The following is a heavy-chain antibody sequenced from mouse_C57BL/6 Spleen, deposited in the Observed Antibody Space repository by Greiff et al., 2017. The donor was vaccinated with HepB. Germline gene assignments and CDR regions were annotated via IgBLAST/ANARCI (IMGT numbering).Heavy chain of an antibody. D-gene: IGHD2-5*01. CDR2: INPSSGYT. CDR3: ARAHYSNYDWYFDG. Sequence: VQLQQSGAELARPGASVKMSCKASGYTFTSYTMHWVKQRPGQGLEWIGYINPSSGYTKYNQKFKDKATLTADKSSSTAYMQLSSLTSEDSAVYYCARAHYSNYDWYFDGWGTGTTVTVSS. CDR1: GYTFTSYT. V-gene: IGHV1-4*01. J-gene: IGHJ1*03.